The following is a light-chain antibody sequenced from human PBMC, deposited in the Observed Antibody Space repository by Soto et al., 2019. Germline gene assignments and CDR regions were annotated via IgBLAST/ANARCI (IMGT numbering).Light chain of an antibody. J-gene: IGKJ1*01. CDR1: QSVSNNY. V-gene: IGKV3-20*01. CDR2: GAS. CDR3: QQYGSSGT. Sequence: IVLTQSPGTLTCSRGERASLSCRASQSVSNNYLAWYQQKPGQAPRLLIYGASNRATGIPDRFSGSGSGTDFTLTISRLETEDFAVYYCQQYGSSGTFGQGTKVDIK.